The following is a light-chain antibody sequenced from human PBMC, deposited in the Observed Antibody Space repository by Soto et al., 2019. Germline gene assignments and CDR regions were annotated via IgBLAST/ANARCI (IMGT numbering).Light chain of an antibody. CDR3: SSYAGSSNV. Sequence: QSALTQPPSATGAPGHPVHISCTATSSDVGGHHYVSWYQQHPSKAPTLMIYEVNKRPSGVPDRFSGSKSGNTASLPASGRQAEDEADYSCSSYAGSSNVFGTGTKVTVL. CDR1: SSDVGGHHY. J-gene: IGLJ1*01. CDR2: EVN. V-gene: IGLV2-8*01.